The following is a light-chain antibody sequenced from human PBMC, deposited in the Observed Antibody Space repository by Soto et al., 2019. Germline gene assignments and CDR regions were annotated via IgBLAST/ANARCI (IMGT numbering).Light chain of an antibody. Sequence: SYELTQPPSVSVAPGKTARITCGGNNIGSKSVHWYQQKPGQAPVLVIYYDSDRPSGIPERFSGSNSGNTATLTISRVEAEDEADYYCQVWDSSSDHPVVFGGGTKLTVL. V-gene: IGLV3-21*04. CDR3: QVWDSSSDHPVV. CDR1: NIGSKS. J-gene: IGLJ2*01. CDR2: YDS.